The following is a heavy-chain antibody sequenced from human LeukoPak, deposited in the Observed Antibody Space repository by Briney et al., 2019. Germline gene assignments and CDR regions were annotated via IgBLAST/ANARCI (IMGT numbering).Heavy chain of an antibody. V-gene: IGHV1-69*13. J-gene: IGHJ3*02. Sequence: SVKVSCKASGGTFSSYAISWVRQAPGQGLEWMGGIIPIFGTANYAQKFQGRVTITADESTSTAYMELSSLRSEDTAVYYCVRAYYYDSSGYYSDAFDIWGQGTMVTVSS. D-gene: IGHD3-22*01. CDR1: GGTFSSYA. CDR3: VRAYYYDSSGYYSDAFDI. CDR2: IIPIFGTA.